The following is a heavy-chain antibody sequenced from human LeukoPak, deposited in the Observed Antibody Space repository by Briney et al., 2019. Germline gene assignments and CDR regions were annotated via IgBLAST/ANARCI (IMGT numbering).Heavy chain of an antibody. CDR3: AREMYYYDSSGYFDY. V-gene: IGHV3-48*03. CDR2: ISSSGSTI. D-gene: IGHD3-22*01. J-gene: IGHJ4*02. Sequence: GGSLRLSCAASGFTFSSYEMNWVRQAPGKGLEWVSYISSSGSTIYYADSVKGRFTISRDNAKNSLYLQVNSLRAEDTAVYYCAREMYYYDSSGYFDYWGQGTLVTVSS. CDR1: GFTFSSYE.